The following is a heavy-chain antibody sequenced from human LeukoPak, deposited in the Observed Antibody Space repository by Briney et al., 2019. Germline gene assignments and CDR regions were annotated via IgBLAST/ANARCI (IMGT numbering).Heavy chain of an antibody. CDR2: ISWNSGSI. Sequence: PGGSLRLSCAASGFTFDDYAMHWVRQAPGKGLEWVSGISWNSGSIGYADSVKGRFTISRDNAKNSLYLQMNSLRAEDTGAKDRREDSGSYTFDSWGQGTLVTVSS. CDR3: REDSGSYTFDS. CDR1: GFTFDDYA. J-gene: IGHJ4*02. D-gene: IGHD1-26*01. V-gene: IGHV3-9*01.